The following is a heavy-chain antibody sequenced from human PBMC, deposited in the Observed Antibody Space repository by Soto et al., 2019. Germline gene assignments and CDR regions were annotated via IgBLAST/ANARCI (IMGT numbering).Heavy chain of an antibody. CDR2: IYYSGST. CDR1: GGSISSSSYY. J-gene: IGHJ3*02. V-gene: IGHV4-39*01. D-gene: IGHD1-26*01. CDR3: ARPIGVGATMIAFDI. Sequence: QLQLQESGPGLVKPSETLSLTCTVSGGSISSSSYYWGWIRQPPGKGLEWIGSIYYSGSTYYNPSLKSRVTISVDTSKNQFSLKLSSVTAADTAVYYCARPIGVGATMIAFDIWGQGTMVTVSS.